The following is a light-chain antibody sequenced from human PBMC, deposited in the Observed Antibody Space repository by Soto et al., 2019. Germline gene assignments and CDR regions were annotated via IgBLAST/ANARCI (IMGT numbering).Light chain of an antibody. CDR3: EQYNNWPPYT. Sequence: EIVMTQSPATLSVSPGERATLSCRASQSVSSNLAWYQQKPGQAPRLLIYGASTRATGIPARFSGSGSGTEFTLTISSLQSEYFAVYYCEQYNNWPPYTFGQGTMLEIK. CDR1: QSVSSN. CDR2: GAS. V-gene: IGKV3-15*01. J-gene: IGKJ2*01.